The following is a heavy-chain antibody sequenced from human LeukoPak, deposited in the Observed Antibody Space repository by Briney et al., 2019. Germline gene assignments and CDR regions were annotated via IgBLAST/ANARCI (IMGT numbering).Heavy chain of an antibody. J-gene: IGHJ3*02. CDR3: AKESYDSSGYDAFDI. CDR1: GFTFSSYA. V-gene: IGHV3-30*04. Sequence: PGGSLRLSCAASGFTFSSYAMHWVRQAPGKGLEWVAVISYDGSNKYYADSVKGRFTISRDNSKNTLYLQMNSLRAEDTAVYYCAKESYDSSGYDAFDIWGQGTMVTVSS. CDR2: ISYDGSNK. D-gene: IGHD3-22*01.